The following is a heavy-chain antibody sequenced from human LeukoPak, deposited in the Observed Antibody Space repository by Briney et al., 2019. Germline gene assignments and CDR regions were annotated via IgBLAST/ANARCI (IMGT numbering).Heavy chain of an antibody. V-gene: IGHV5-51*01. CDR2: IYPGDSDT. CDR1: GYNFATYW. Sequence: GESLKISCQGSGYNFATYWIGWVRQMPGKGLEWMGIIYPGDSDTRYSPSFQGQVTISADKSISTAYLQWSSLKASDTAMYYCARRRSGDFDYWGQGTLVTVSP. CDR3: ARRRSGDFDY. D-gene: IGHD1-26*01. J-gene: IGHJ4*02.